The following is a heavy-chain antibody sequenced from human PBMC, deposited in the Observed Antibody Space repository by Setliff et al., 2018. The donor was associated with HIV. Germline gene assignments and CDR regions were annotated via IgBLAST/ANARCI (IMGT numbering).Heavy chain of an antibody. CDR3: ARDHDYGDLSRNWFYMDV. D-gene: IGHD4-17*01. CDR2: INTNTGNP. CDR1: GYTFSNYG. Sequence: ASVKDSCKASGYTFSNYGMNWVRQAPGQGLEWMGWINTNTGNPTYAQDFTGRFVFSLDTSVSTAYLQISSLKAEDTAVYYCARDHDYGDLSRNWFYMDVWGKGTTVTVSS. V-gene: IGHV7-4-1*02. J-gene: IGHJ6*03.